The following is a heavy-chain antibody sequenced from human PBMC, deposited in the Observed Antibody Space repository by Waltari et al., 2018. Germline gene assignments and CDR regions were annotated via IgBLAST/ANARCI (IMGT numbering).Heavy chain of an antibody. CDR3: AKDQRSYGDFFFDY. D-gene: IGHD4-17*01. J-gene: IGHJ4*02. Sequence: EEHLLESGGDLVQPGGSLSLSCRAAGFRFSSYSMNWVRQAPGKGLEWVAAISGGGDSTNYADSVRGRWTISRDNSKNTLYLQMNFLRAEDTATYYCAKDQRSYGDFFFDYWGQGTPVTVSS. CDR2: ISGGGDST. CDR1: GFRFSSYS. V-gene: IGHV3-23*01.